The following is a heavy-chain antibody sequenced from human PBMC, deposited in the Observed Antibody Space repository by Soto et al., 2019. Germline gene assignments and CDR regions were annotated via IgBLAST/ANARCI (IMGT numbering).Heavy chain of an antibody. J-gene: IGHJ4*02. D-gene: IGHD1-26*01. V-gene: IGHV1-69*01. CDR3: ARDGGRHSVGIDY. Sequence: QVQLVQSGAEVKKPGSSVKVSCKASGGTFSSYSINWVRQAPGQGLEWMGEIIPIFGTANYAQKFQGRVTITAVESTSTAYMELSSLRSEDTAVYYCARDGGRHSVGIDYWGQGTLVTVSS. CDR1: GGTFSSYS. CDR2: IIPIFGTA.